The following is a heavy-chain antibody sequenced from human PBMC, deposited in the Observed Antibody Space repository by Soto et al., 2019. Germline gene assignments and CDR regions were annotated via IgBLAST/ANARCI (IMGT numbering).Heavy chain of an antibody. D-gene: IGHD6-6*01. CDR2: IYYSGST. Sequence: QLQLQESGPGLVKPSETLSLTCTVSGGSISSSSYYWGWIRQPPGKGLEWIGSIYYSGSTYYNPSLKSRVTISVDTSKNQFSLKLSSVTAADTAVYYCARPIRIAASPRVVSWFDPWGQGTLVTVSS. J-gene: IGHJ5*02. V-gene: IGHV4-39*01. CDR1: GGSISSSSYY. CDR3: ARPIRIAASPRVVSWFDP.